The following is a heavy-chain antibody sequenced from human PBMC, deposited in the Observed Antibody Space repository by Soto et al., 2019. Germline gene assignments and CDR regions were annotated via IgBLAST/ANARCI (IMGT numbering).Heavy chain of an antibody. Sequence: QVQLQESGPGLLRPSQTLSLTCTVSGDSINGGYYWTWIRQRPGKGLEWIGYVSPIGNPYFGPSFRSRFSISTDTSKNQLSLEVRSVTVADTALYYCARDRGSYGMDVWGQGTTVIVSS. V-gene: IGHV4-31*03. CDR2: VSPIGNP. CDR3: ARDRGSYGMDV. CDR1: GDSINGGYY. J-gene: IGHJ6*02.